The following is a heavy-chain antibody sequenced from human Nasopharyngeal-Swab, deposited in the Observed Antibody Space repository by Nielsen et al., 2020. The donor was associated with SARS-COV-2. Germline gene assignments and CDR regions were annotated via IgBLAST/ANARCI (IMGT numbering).Heavy chain of an antibody. J-gene: IGHJ4*02. CDR3: ARIEDCSSTSCYDYFDY. D-gene: IGHD2-2*01. CDR2: INHSGSP. V-gene: IGHV4-34*01. Sequence: PGKGLEWIGEINHSGSPNYNPSLKSRVTISVDTSKNRFSLKLSSVTAADTAVYYCARIEDCSSTSCYDYFDYWGQGTLVTVSS.